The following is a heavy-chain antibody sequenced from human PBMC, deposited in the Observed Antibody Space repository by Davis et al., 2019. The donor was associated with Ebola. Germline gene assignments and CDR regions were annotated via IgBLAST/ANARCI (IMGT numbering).Heavy chain of an antibody. D-gene: IGHD3-9*01. V-gene: IGHV3-74*01. CDR3: VRLTGNDAFDL. Sequence: GESLKISCAASGFTFNSFWMQWVRQVPGKGLVWISIINLDGSTTYYADSVRGRFTISRDNAKNTLYLQMNSLRAEDTAVYYCVRLTGNDAFDLWGQGTMVTVSS. CDR2: INLDGSTT. J-gene: IGHJ3*01. CDR1: GFTFNSFW.